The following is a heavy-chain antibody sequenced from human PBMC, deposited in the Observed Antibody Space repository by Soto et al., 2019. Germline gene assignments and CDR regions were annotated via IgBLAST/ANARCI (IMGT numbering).Heavy chain of an antibody. V-gene: IGHV4-61*01. D-gene: IGHD1-7*01. CDR3: AREPEAGITGTTTGGMDV. Sequence: PSETLSLTCTVSGGSVSSGSYYWSWIRQPPGKGLEWIGYIYYSGSTNYNPSLKSRVTISVDTSKNQFSLKLTSVTAADTAVYYCAREPEAGITGTTTGGMDVWGQGTTVTVSS. J-gene: IGHJ6*02. CDR2: IYYSGST. CDR1: GGSVSSGSYY.